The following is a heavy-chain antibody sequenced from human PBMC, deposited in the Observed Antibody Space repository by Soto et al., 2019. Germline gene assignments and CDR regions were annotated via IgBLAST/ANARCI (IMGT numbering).Heavy chain of an antibody. Sequence: GGSLRLSCAASGFTFSSYAMSWVRQAPGKGLGWVSAISGSGGSTYYADSVKGRFTISRDNSKNTLYLQMNSLRAEDTAVYYCAKGDRNMITFGGVIVDYWGQGTLVTVSS. CDR2: ISGSGGST. J-gene: IGHJ4*02. V-gene: IGHV3-23*01. CDR1: GFTFSSYA. CDR3: AKGDRNMITFGGVIVDY. D-gene: IGHD3-16*02.